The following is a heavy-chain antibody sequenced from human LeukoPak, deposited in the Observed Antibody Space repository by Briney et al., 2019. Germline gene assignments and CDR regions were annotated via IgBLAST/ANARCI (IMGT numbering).Heavy chain of an antibody. D-gene: IGHD3-9*01. CDR2: IYYSGST. V-gene: IGHV4-39*01. Sequence: PSETLSLTCTVSGGSISSSSYYWGWIRQPPGKGLEWIGSIYYSGSTYYNPSLKSRVTISVDTSKNPFSLKLSSVTAAGTAVYYCASLYDILTGYYHRNYWGQGTLVTVSS. CDR3: ASLYDILTGYYHRNY. J-gene: IGHJ4*02. CDR1: GGSISSSSYY.